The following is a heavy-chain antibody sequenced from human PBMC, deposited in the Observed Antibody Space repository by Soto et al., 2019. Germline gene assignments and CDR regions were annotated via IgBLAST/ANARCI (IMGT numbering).Heavy chain of an antibody. CDR2: IIPNFGTA. Sequence: SSVKVSCKASGGTFSSYAISWVRQAPGQGLEWMGGIIPNFGTANYAQKFQGRVTITADESTSTAYMELSSLRSEDTAVYYCARVKRWLQWEPFDYAGQGALVTVSS. D-gene: IGHD1-26*01. CDR3: ARVKRWLQWEPFDY. J-gene: IGHJ4*02. CDR1: GGTFSSYA. V-gene: IGHV1-69*13.